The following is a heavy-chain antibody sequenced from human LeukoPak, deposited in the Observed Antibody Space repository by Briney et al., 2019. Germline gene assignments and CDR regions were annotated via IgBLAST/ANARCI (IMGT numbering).Heavy chain of an antibody. CDR3: ARQAGYCSSTSCSLNWFVL. D-gene: IGHD2-2*03. CDR2: IIPIFGTA. CDR1: GGTFSSYA. J-gene: IGHJ5*02. Sequence: SEKVSRKASGGTFSSYAISWVRQAPGQGLEWMGGIIPIFGTANYAQKFQGRVTITADESTSTAYMELSSLRSEDTAVYYCARQAGYCSSTSCSLNWFVLWGQGTLVTVSS. V-gene: IGHV1-69*13.